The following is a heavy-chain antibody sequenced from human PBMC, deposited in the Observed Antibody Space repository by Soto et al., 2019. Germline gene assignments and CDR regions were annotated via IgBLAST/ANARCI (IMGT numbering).Heavy chain of an antibody. V-gene: IGHV1-3*01. CDR2: INAGNGNT. CDR1: GYTFSVYA. J-gene: IGHJ4*02. D-gene: IGHD3-22*01. Sequence: ASVKVSCKASGYTFSVYAMHWVRQAPGQRLEWMGWINAGNGNTKYSPKFQGRVTITRDTSASTVYMELSSLTSEDTAVYYCARGGYYYGGDYWGQGTLVTVSS. CDR3: ARGGYYYGGDY.